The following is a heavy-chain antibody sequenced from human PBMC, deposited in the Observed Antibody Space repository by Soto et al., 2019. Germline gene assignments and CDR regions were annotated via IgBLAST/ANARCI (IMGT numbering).Heavy chain of an antibody. CDR2: ISGSGGST. J-gene: IGHJ6*02. CDR3: AKDRPILRFYDYGEPRGMDV. CDR1: GFTFSSYA. Sequence: GGSLRFSCAASGFTFSSYAMSWVRQAPGKGLEWVSAISGSGGSTYYADSVKGRFTISRDNSKNTLYLQMNSLRAEDTAVYYCAKDRPILRFYDYGEPRGMDVWGQGTTVTVSS. D-gene: IGHD4-17*01. V-gene: IGHV3-23*01.